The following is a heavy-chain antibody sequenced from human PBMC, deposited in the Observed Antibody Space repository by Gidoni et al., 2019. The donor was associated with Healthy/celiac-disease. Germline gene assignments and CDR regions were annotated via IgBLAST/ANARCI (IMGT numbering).Heavy chain of an antibody. CDR3: ARGPRITIFGVVIRGYFDY. J-gene: IGHJ4*02. CDR2: INHSGST. CDR1: GGSFRGYY. Sequence: QVQLQQWGAVLLKPSETLSLTCDVYGGSFRGYYWSWIRQPPGKGLEWIGEINHSGSTNYNPSLKSRVTISVDTAKNQFSLKLSSVTAADTAVYYCARGPRITIFGVVIRGYFDYWGQGTLVTVSS. D-gene: IGHD3-3*01. V-gene: IGHV4-34*01.